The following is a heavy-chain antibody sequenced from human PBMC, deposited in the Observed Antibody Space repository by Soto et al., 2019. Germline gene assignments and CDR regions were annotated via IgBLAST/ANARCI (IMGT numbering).Heavy chain of an antibody. D-gene: IGHD3-9*01. J-gene: IGHJ6*03. V-gene: IGHV3-66*01. CDR3: ARDWYDILTGYYYSYYMDV. CDR2: IYSGGST. CDR1: GFTVSSNY. Sequence: EVQPVESGGGLVQPGGSLRLSCAASGFTVSSNYMSWVRQAPGKGLEWVSVIYSGGSTYYADSVKGRFTISRDNSKNTLYLQMTSLRAEDTAVYYCARDWYDILTGYYYSYYMDVWGKGTTVTVSS.